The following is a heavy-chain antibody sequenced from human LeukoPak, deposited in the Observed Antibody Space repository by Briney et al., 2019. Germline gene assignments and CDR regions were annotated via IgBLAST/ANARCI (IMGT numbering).Heavy chain of an antibody. CDR1: GFTFDDYA. CDR2: ISWNSGSI. CDR3: AKDTNVVTAMLDY. D-gene: IGHD2-21*02. J-gene: IGHJ4*02. Sequence: LPGGSLRLSCAASGFTFDDYAMHWVRQAPGKGLEWVSGISWNSGSIGYADSVKGRFTISRDNAKNSLYLQMNSLRAEDTALYYCAKDTNVVTAMLDYWGQGTLVTVSS. V-gene: IGHV3-9*01.